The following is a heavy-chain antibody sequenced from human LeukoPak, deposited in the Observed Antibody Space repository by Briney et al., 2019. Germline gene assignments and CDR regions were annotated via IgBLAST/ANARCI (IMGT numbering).Heavy chain of an antibody. J-gene: IGHJ3*02. V-gene: IGHV4-59*08. CDR2: YYNSGST. CDR1: GGSTSTNF. D-gene: IGHD5-18*01. CDR3: VGAKQWLSFDM. Sequence: PSETLSLTCTVSGGSTSTNFWSWMRQPPGKGLEWIGTYYNSGSTNYNPSLKSRATISLDTSKNQFSLKLSSVTAADTAVYHCVGAKQWLSFDMWGQGTRVTVSS.